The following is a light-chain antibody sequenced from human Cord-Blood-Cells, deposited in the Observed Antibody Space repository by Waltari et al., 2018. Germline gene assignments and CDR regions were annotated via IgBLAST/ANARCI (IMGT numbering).Light chain of an antibody. CDR3: QQSYSTPRT. J-gene: IGKJ1*01. Sequence: DIQMTQSPSSLSASVGDRVTITCRASQSISSYLNWYQQKPGKAPKLLIYAASSLQSGVPSRFSGSGSVTDFTLTISSLQPEYFATYYCQQSYSTPRTFGQGTKVEIK. V-gene: IGKV1-39*01. CDR2: AAS. CDR1: QSISSY.